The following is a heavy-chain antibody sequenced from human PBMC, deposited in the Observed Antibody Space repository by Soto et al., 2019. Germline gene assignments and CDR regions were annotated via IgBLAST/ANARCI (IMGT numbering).Heavy chain of an antibody. CDR1: GGSFSGYY. Sequence: SETLSLTCAVYGGSFSGYYWSWIRQPPGKGLEWIGEINHSGSTNYNPSLKSRVTISVDTSKNQFSLKLSSVTAADTAVYYCARGVRDFWSGYQGNFDYWGQGTLVTVSS. V-gene: IGHV4-34*01. CDR3: ARGVRDFWSGYQGNFDY. CDR2: INHSGST. D-gene: IGHD3-3*01. J-gene: IGHJ4*02.